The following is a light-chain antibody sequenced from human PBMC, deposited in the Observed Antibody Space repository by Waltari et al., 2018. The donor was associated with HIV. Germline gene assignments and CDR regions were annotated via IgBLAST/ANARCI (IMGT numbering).Light chain of an antibody. CDR1: QSVSSY. Sequence: EIVLTQSPATLSLSPGERATLSCRASQSVSSYLAWYQQKHGQAPTLLIFDASNRATGIPARFRASGSGTDVTLTISSREPEDFAVYYCQQLSYWPPYTFGQGTRLEIK. V-gene: IGKV3-11*01. CDR3: QQLSYWPPYT. J-gene: IGKJ2*01. CDR2: DAS.